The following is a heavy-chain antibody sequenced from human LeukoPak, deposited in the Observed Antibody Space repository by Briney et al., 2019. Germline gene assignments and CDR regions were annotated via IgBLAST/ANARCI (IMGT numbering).Heavy chain of an antibody. CDR1: GYTFTNYG. CDR2: ISNYNGNT. V-gene: IGHV1-18*01. CDR3: ARAYGSGTDYYYYMDV. Sequence: ASVKVSCKTSGYTFTNYGITWVRQAPGQGLAWMGWISNYNGNTKYAQNLQGRVTMTTDTSTSTAYMELRSLRSDDTAMYYCARAYGSGTDYYYYMDVWGKGTTVTVSS. J-gene: IGHJ6*03. D-gene: IGHD3-10*01.